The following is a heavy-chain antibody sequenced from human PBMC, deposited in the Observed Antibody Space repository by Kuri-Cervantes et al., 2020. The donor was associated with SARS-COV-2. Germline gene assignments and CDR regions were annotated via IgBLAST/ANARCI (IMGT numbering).Heavy chain of an antibody. J-gene: IGHJ4*02. CDR3: VRDGDHWNFDY. D-gene: IGHD1-1*01. CDR2: IWYDGSNK. V-gene: IGHV3-30*07. CDR1: GFTFSSYA. Sequence: GESLKISCAASGFTFSSYAMHWVRQAPGKGLEWVAVIWYDGSNKYYADSVKGRFTLSRDNAKNMLFLQINSLRAEDTAVYYCVRDGDHWNFDYWGQGTLVTVSS.